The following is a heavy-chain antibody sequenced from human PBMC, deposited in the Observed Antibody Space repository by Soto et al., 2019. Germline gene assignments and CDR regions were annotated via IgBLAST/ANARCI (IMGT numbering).Heavy chain of an antibody. D-gene: IGHD3-22*01. CDR2: INWNSGIT. CDR3: TKGRGALTVVSNWFDP. Sequence: EVQLVESGGGLVQPGKSLKLSCVAIGFTFEDHAMPWIRQVPGKGREWVAGINWNSGITGYADSVKGRFTISKDNANNSLHLEMNSLKSEDTALYYCTKGRGALTVVSNWFDPWGQGTPVTVSS. CDR1: GFTFEDHA. V-gene: IGHV3-9*01. J-gene: IGHJ5*02.